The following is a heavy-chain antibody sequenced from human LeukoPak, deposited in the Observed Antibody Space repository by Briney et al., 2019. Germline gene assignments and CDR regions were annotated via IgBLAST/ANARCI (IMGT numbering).Heavy chain of an antibody. CDR2: ISGNADRT. CDR1: GFTFTNYA. D-gene: IGHD3-16*02. V-gene: IGHV3-23*01. CDR3: AKYKNRSLSCFDP. Sequence: PGGSLRFSCAASGFTFTNYAMNWVRQAPGKGLEWVSSISGNADRTFYAYSVKGRFTISRDNSDNTLYLPMNIQRAEDTAVYYCAKYKNRSLSCFDPWGQGTLVTVSS. J-gene: IGHJ5*02.